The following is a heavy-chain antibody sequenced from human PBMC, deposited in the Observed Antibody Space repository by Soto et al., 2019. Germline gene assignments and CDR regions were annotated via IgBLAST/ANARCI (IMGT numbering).Heavy chain of an antibody. CDR2: ISGSGGTT. Sequence: EVQLLGSGGGLIQPGGSLRLSCAASGFTFRFYAMSWVRQAPGKGLEWVSGISGSGGTTYYADSVKGRFTISRDNSKNTLSLQMNSLRAEDTAVYYCAKDGTPFGSGNYWVWFDYWGQGTLVTVSS. J-gene: IGHJ4*02. D-gene: IGHD3-10*01. V-gene: IGHV3-23*01. CDR1: GFTFRFYA. CDR3: AKDGTPFGSGNYWVWFDY.